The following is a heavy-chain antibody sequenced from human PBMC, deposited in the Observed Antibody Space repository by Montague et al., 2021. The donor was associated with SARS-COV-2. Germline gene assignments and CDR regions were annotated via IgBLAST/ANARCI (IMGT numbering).Heavy chain of an antibody. D-gene: IGHD3-10*01. CDR2: IYWDDDK. V-gene: IGHV2-5*02. CDR1: GFSLSTSGVG. Sequence: PALVKPTQTLTLTCTFSGFSLSTSGVGVGWIRQPPGKALEWLALIYWDDDKRYSPSLKSRLTITMDTSKNQVVLTMTNMDPVDTATYYCAHRRPGSGSYYFDYWGQGTLVTVSS. J-gene: IGHJ4*02. CDR3: AHRRPGSGSYYFDY.